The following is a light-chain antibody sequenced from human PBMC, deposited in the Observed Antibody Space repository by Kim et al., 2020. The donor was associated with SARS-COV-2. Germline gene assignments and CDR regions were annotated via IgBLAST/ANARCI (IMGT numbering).Light chain of an antibody. CDR1: QSVLDSSNNKDY. V-gene: IGKV4-1*01. Sequence: DIVLTQSPDSLAVSLGERATMKCKSSQSVLDSSNNKDYLAWYQQKPGQPPKLLIYWASTREAGVPDRFSGSGFGTDFTLTISSLQAEDVAVYYCQHYYSTPITFGQGTRLEIK. CDR2: WAS. J-gene: IGKJ5*01. CDR3: QHYYSTPIT.